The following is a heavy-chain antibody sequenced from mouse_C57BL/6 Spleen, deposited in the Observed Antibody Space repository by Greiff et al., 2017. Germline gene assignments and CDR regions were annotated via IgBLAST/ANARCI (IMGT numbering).Heavy chain of an antibody. D-gene: IGHD1-1*01. V-gene: IGHV1-72*01. CDR2: IDPNSGGT. J-gene: IGHJ3*01. CDR3: ARNYGSSYGSWFAY. CDR1: GYTFTSYW. Sequence: QVQLQPPGAELVKPGASVKLSCKASGYTFTSYWMHWVKQRPGRGLEWIGRIDPNSGGTKYNEKFKSKATLTVDKPSSRAYMQLSSLTAEDSAVYYCARNYGSSYGSWFAYWGQGTLVTVSA.